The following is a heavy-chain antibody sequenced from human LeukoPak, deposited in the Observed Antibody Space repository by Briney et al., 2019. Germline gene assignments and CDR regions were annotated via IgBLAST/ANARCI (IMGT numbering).Heavy chain of an antibody. D-gene: IGHD1-1*01. J-gene: IGHJ4*02. Sequence: PGGSLRLFCAPSAFMFATYEVTWVRHAPGGGLEWIAYISSSGKTIYYADSVRGRFAVARDNARSSLYLDMNSLRVEDTAFYFCTRGGSVTTGPIDHWGQGTLVTVSS. CDR3: TRGGSVTTGPIDH. V-gene: IGHV3-48*03. CDR1: AFMFATYE. CDR2: ISSSGKTI.